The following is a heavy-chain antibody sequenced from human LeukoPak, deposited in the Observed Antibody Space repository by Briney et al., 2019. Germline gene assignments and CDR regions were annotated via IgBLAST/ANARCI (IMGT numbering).Heavy chain of an antibody. V-gene: IGHV4-34*01. D-gene: IGHD4-23*01. CDR1: GGSFSGYY. CDR3: ARGFVGGNSLAY. Sequence: SETLSLTCAVYGGSFSGYYWSWIRQPPGKGLEWIGEINHSGSTNYSPSLKSRVTISVDTSKNQFSLKLSSVTAADTAVYYCARGFVGGNSLAYWGQGTLVTVSS. J-gene: IGHJ4*02. CDR2: INHSGST.